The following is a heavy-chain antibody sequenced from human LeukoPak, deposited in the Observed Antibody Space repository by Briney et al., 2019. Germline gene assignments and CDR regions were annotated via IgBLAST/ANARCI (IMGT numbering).Heavy chain of an antibody. CDR1: GFTFSSYG. V-gene: IGHV3-23*01. J-gene: IGHJ3*02. Sequence: GSLRLSCASSGFTFSSYGMTWVRQAPGKGLAGVSLIRASGDSTYYADSVKGRFTISRDNSKNTLYLQMNSLRAEDTAVYYCAKSRQYRSAFDIWGQGTMDTVSS. CDR2: IRASGDST. D-gene: IGHD6-6*01. CDR3: AKSRQYRSAFDI.